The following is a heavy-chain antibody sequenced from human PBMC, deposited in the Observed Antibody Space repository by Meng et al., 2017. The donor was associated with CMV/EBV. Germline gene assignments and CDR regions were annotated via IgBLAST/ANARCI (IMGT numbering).Heavy chain of an antibody. CDR2: TYYRSKWYN. D-gene: IGHD1-26*01. CDR1: GDSVSSNCAA. CDR3: ARDHGVGATYYYYYGMDV. J-gene: IGHJ6*02. Sequence: SETLSLTCAISGDSVSSNCAAWNWIRQPPSRGLEWLGRTYYRSKWYNDYAVSVKSRITINPDTSKNQFSLQLNSVNPEDTAVYYCARDHGVGATYYYYYGMDVWGQGTTVTVSS. V-gene: IGHV6-1*01.